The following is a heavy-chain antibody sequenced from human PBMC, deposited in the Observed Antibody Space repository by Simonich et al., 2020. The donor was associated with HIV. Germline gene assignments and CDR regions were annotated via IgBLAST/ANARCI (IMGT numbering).Heavy chain of an antibody. CDR3: ARGFYQRLYYFDY. CDR2: INHSEST. Sequence: QVQLQQWGAGLLKPSETLSLTCAVSGGSFSGYYWSWSRQPPGKGLEWIGEINHSESTNYNPSLKSRVTISVDTSKNQFSLKLSSVTAADTAVYYCARGFYQRLYYFDYWGQGTLVTVSS. J-gene: IGHJ4*02. CDR1: GGSFSGYY. V-gene: IGHV4-34*01. D-gene: IGHD2-2*01.